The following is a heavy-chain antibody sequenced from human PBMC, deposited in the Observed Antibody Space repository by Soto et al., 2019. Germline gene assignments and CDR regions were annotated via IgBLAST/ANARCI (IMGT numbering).Heavy chain of an antibody. CDR3: VRESDCGGHEI. Sequence: PGGSLILSCAASGFTFSNYGMHWVLQAPGKGLEWVAVIWYDESKKYYADSVKGRLTISRDNSKNTLYLQMNSLRAEDTAVYYCVRESDCGGHEIWGQGTMVTVSS. D-gene: IGHD2-21*02. J-gene: IGHJ3*02. CDR1: GFTFSNYG. CDR2: IWYDESKK. V-gene: IGHV3-33*01.